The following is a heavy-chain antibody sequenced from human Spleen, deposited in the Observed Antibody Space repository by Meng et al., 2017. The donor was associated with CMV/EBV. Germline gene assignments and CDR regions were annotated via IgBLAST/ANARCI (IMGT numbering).Heavy chain of an antibody. CDR3: ARRLPYYGMDV. J-gene: IGHJ6*02. CDR1: GFTFSSYW. V-gene: IGHV3-7*01. CDR2: IKQDGSEK. Sequence: GESLKISCAASGFTFSSYWMSWVRQAPGKGLEWVANIKQDGSEKYYVDSVKGRFTISRDNAKNSLYLQMNSLRAEDTAVYYCARRLPYYGMDVWGQGTTVTVSS. D-gene: IGHD2-15*01.